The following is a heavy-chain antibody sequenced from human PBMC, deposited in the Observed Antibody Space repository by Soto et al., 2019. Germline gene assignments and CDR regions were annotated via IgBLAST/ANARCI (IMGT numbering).Heavy chain of an antibody. D-gene: IGHD3-9*01. CDR2: INHSGST. J-gene: IGHJ6*02. CDR1: GGSFSGYY. Sequence: SETLSLTCAVYGGSFSGYYWSWIRQPPGKGLEWIGEINHSGSTNYNPSLKSRVTISVDTSKNQFSLKLSSVTAADTAVYYCAREQAGFMTGGPKVGMDVWGQGTTVTVSS. CDR3: AREQAGFMTGGPKVGMDV. V-gene: IGHV4-34*01.